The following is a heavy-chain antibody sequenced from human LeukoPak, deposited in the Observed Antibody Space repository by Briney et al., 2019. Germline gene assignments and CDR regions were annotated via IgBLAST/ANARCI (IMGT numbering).Heavy chain of an antibody. J-gene: IGHJ4*02. CDR2: IYTSGST. Sequence: SETLSLTCPVSAGSISSYYWSWIRQPAGKGLEWIGRIYTSGSTNYNPSLKSRVTMSVDTSKNQFSLKLSSVTAADTAVYYCARRSSVGAFDYWGQGTLVTVSS. CDR3: ARRSSVGAFDY. D-gene: IGHD1-26*01. CDR1: AGSISSYY. V-gene: IGHV4-4*07.